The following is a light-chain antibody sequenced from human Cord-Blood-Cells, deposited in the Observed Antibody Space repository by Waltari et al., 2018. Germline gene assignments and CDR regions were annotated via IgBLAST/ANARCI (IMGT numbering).Light chain of an antibody. CDR2: AAS. CDR3: QQCYSTRYS. CDR1: QSISSY. V-gene: IGKV1-39*01. J-gene: IGKJ2*03. Sequence: DIQLTQSPSSLSASVGDRVTITCRASQSISSYLNWYQQKPGKATKLLIYAASSLQSGVPSRFSGSGSGTDFTLTISSLQPEDFATYYCQQCYSTRYSFGQGTKLEIK.